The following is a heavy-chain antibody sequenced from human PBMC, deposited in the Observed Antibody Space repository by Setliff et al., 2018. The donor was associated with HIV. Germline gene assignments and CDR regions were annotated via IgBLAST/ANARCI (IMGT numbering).Heavy chain of an antibody. CDR1: GGTFSTHA. V-gene: IGHV1-69*05. J-gene: IGHJ6*02. CDR2: IIPIFGTT. D-gene: IGHD5-12*01. Sequence: GASVKVSCKASGGTFSTHAINWVRQAPGQGLEWMGGIIPIFGTTHYAQKFQGRVTITTDESTNTAYMELGSLRSEDTAVYYCASVSMEYSGYNSDSGSYYYHYGLDVWGQGTTVTVSS. CDR3: ASVSMEYSGYNSDSGSYYYHYGLDV.